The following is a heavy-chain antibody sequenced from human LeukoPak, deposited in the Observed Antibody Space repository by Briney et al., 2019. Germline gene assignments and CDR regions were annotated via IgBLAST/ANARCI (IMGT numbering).Heavy chain of an antibody. CDR3: AKGAGYCSSTSWFYFDY. D-gene: IGHD2-2*01. CDR1: GFTFDDYA. CDR2: ISWNSGSI. Sequence: GGSLRLSCAASGFTFDDYAMHWVRQAPGKGLEWVSGISWNSGSIGYADSVKGRFTISRDNAKNSLYLQMNSLRAEDTALYYCAKGAGYCSSTSWFYFDYWGQGTLVSVSS. V-gene: IGHV3-9*01. J-gene: IGHJ4*02.